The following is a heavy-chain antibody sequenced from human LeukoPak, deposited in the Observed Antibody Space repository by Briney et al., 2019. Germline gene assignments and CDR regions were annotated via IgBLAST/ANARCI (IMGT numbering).Heavy chain of an antibody. V-gene: IGHV1-46*01. CDR3: ARDSYYDSSGYYYAFDY. CDR2: INPSGGST. J-gene: IGHJ4*02. CDR1: GYTFTSYY. Sequence: EASVKVSCKASGYTFTSYYMHWVRQAPGQGLEWMGIINPSGGSTSYAQKFQGRVTMTRDTSTSTVYMELSSLRTEDTAVYYCARDSYYDSSGYYYAFDYWGQGTLVTVSS. D-gene: IGHD3-22*01.